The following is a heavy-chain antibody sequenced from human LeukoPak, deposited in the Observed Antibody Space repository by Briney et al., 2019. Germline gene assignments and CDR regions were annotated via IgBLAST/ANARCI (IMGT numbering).Heavy chain of an antibody. CDR2: ISGSGGNT. V-gene: IGHV3-23*01. CDR1: GFTFNSYA. Sequence: PGGSLRLSCAASGFTFNSYAMSWARQAPGKGLEWVSGISGSGGNTYYADSVKGRFTISRDNSRNTLYLQMNSLTAEDTAVYYCAKSRGYSNTSPFDYWGQGSLVAVSS. D-gene: IGHD6-13*01. CDR3: AKSRGYSNTSPFDY. J-gene: IGHJ4*02.